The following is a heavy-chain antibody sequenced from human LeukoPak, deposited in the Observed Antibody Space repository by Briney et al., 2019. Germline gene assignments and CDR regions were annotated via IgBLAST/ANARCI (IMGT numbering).Heavy chain of an antibody. CDR2: INHSGST. D-gene: IGHD6-6*01. Sequence: SETLSLTCAVYGGSFSGDYWNWIRQPPGKGLEWIGEINHSGSTNYNPSLKSRVTISVDTSKNHFSLKLSSVTAADTAVYYCARGYSSSSVWHWGQGTLVTVSS. CDR3: ARGYSSSSVWH. CDR1: GGSFSGDY. V-gene: IGHV4-34*01. J-gene: IGHJ1*01.